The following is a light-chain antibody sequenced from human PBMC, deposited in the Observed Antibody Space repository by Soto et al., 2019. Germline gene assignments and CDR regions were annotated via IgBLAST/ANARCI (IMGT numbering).Light chain of an antibody. V-gene: IGKV3-20*01. CDR1: QSVSSSY. CDR3: QQYGSSPQT. CDR2: GAS. Sequence: EIVLTQSPGTLSLSPGERATLSCRASQSVSSSYLAWYQQKTGQAPRLLIYGASSRATGIPDRFSGSGSGTDFTLTISILEHEDFAVYYCQQYGSSPQTFGQGTKVEIK. J-gene: IGKJ1*01.